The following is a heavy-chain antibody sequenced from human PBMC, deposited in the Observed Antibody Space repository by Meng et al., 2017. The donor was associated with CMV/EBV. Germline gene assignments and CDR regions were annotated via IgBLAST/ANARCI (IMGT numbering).Heavy chain of an antibody. Sequence: SETLSLTCSVSGHPISSGYFWGWIRQPPGKGLEWIGYIYYSGSTYYNPSLKSRVTISVDTSKNQFSLKLSSVTAADTAVYYCARPHYANYFDYWGQGTLVTVSS. J-gene: IGHJ4*02. CDR2: IYYSGST. CDR3: ARPHYANYFDY. D-gene: IGHD4-17*01. V-gene: IGHV4-38-2*01. CDR1: GHPISSGYF.